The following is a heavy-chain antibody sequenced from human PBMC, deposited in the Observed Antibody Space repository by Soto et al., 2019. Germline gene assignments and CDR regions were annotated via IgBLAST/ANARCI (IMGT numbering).Heavy chain of an antibody. CDR1: GYTFTSYA. V-gene: IGHV1-3*05. J-gene: IGHJ4*02. CDR3: ARSIVVVTALDY. Sequence: QVQLVQSGAEEKKPGASVKVYCKASGYTFTSYAMHWVRQAPGQRLEWMGWINAGNGNTKYSQKFQGRVTITRDTSASTAYMELSSLRSEDTAVYYCARSIVVVTALDYWGQGPLVTVSS. CDR2: INAGNGNT. D-gene: IGHD2-21*02.